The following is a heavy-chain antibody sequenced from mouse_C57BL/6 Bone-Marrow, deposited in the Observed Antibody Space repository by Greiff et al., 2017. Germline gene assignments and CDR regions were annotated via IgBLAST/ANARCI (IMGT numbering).Heavy chain of an antibody. CDR2: IWRGGST. V-gene: IGHV2-5*01. CDR3: AKVAYDYDAIFAY. CDR1: GFSLTSYG. D-gene: IGHD2-4*01. J-gene: IGHJ3*01. Sequence: VKLQQSGPGLVQPSQSLSITCTVSGFSLTSYGVHWVRQSPGKGLEWLGVIWRGGSTDYNAAFMSRLSITKDNSKSQVFFKMNMLQADDTAIYYCAKVAYDYDAIFAYWGQGTLVTVSA.